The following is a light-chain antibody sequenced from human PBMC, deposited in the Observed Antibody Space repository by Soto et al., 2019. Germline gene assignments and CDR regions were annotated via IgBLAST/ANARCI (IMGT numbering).Light chain of an antibody. CDR2: AAS. CDR3: QQGNIFPWT. Sequence: DIQMTESPSSVSASVGDRATITRRPSQDIFNYLAWYQQKPGKATKLXIYAASXXLNGVPSRFSGSGSGTDFTLTISRLQPEDFASHYCQQGNIFPWTFGQGPKVDIK. J-gene: IGKJ1*01. V-gene: IGKV1-12*01. CDR1: QDIFNY.